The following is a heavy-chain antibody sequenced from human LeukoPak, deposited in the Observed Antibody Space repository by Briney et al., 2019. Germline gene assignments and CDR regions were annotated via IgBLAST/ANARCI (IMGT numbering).Heavy chain of an antibody. J-gene: IGHJ3*02. CDR3: ARERRSDRSDASDI. CDR1: GFTFSAYY. D-gene: IGHD3-3*01. CDR2: ISSRSSNK. V-gene: IGHV3-11*04. Sequence: MSGGSLRLSCTGSGFTFSAYYMSWIRQAPGKGLMSISYISSRSSNKYYADSVKGRFTISRDNAKNSLYLQMDSLRAEDTAVYYCARERRSDRSDASDIWGQGTMVTV.